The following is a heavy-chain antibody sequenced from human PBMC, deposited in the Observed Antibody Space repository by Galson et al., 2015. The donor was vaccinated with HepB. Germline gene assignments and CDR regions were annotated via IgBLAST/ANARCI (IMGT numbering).Heavy chain of an antibody. D-gene: IGHD2-15*01. V-gene: IGHV3-48*02. CDR2: IASSGRTI. CDR1: GFTFSSYS. Sequence: SLRLSCAASGFTFSSYSMNWVRQAPGKGLEWVSYIASSGRTIYYADSVKGRFTISRDNAKNSLYLQVNSLRDDDTAVYYCARAPVIVAALYYFDYWGQGTLVTVSS. CDR3: ARAPVIVAALYYFDY. J-gene: IGHJ4*02.